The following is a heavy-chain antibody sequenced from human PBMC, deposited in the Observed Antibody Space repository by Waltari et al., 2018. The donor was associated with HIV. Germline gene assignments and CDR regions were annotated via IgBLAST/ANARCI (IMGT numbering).Heavy chain of an antibody. Sequence: EVQLVESGGGLIQPGGSLRLSCAAPGFTASSNYMSWVRPAPGKGLEWVSIIYSGGSTYYADSVKGRFTISRDNSKNTLYLQMNSLRAEDTAVYYCAKDYFVVVTAAGPFDPWGQGTLVTVSS. D-gene: IGHD2-21*02. CDR1: GFTASSNY. CDR3: AKDYFVVVTAAGPFDP. CDR2: IYSGGST. V-gene: IGHV3-66*03. J-gene: IGHJ5*02.